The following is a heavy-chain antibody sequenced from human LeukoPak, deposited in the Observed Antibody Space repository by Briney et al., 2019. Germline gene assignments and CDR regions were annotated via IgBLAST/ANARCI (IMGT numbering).Heavy chain of an antibody. D-gene: IGHD5-24*01. CDR2: IIPIFGTA. CDR3: ARREDGYNYNYCDY. Sequence: SVKVSCKASGGTFTSYAISWVRQAPGQGLEWMGGIIPIFGTANYAQKFQGRVTITADESTSTAYMELSSLRSEDTAVYYCARREDGYNYNYCDYWGQGTLVTVSS. V-gene: IGHV1-69*13. J-gene: IGHJ4*02. CDR1: GGTFTSYA.